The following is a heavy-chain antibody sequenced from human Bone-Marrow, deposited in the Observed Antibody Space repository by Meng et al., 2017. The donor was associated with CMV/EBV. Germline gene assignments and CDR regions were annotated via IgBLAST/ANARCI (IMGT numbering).Heavy chain of an antibody. CDR3: ARQNLGLGEPAPLDY. D-gene: IGHD3-16*01. CDR2: IYPGDSDT. CDR1: GYSFTSYW. V-gene: IGHV5-51*01. J-gene: IGHJ4*02. Sequence: GESLKISCKGSGYSFTSYWIGWVRQMPGKGLEWMGIIYPGDSDTRYSPSFHGQVTISADKSISTAYLQWSSLKASDTAMYYCARQNLGLGEPAPLDYWGQGTLVTVSS.